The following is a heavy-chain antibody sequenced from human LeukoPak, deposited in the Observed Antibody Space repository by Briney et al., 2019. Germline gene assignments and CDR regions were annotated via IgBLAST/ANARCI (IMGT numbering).Heavy chain of an antibody. CDR2: ISSSGSYI. Sequence: GGSLRLSCAASGFTFNKHNMNWVRQAPGKGLEWVASISSSGSYISYADLVKGRFTISRSNVSNALYVQMNSLRADDTAVYFCARADCSGGTCRFDFWGQGALVTVSS. J-gene: IGHJ4*02. CDR1: GFTFNKHN. D-gene: IGHD2-15*01. CDR3: ARADCSGGTCRFDF. V-gene: IGHV3-21*01.